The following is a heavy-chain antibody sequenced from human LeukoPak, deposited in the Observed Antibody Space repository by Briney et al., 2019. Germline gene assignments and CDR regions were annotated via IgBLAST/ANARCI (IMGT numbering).Heavy chain of an antibody. V-gene: IGHV4-39*02. CDR1: GGSINTNTFF. CDR3: AREVVPDVIDAFDI. J-gene: IGHJ3*02. CDR2: VFYSGSI. D-gene: IGHD2-2*01. Sequence: PSETLSLTCGVPGGSINTNTFFWGWIRQPPGKGLEWIGNVFYSGSIMYNPSLKSRVTMSIDTSKSQFSLSLSSVTAADTAVYYCAREVVPDVIDAFDIWGQGTMVTVSS.